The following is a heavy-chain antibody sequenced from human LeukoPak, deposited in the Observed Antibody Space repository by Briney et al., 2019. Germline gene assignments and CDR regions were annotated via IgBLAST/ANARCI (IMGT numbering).Heavy chain of an antibody. Sequence: ASVKVSCKASGYTFTGYYMHWVRQAPGQGLEWMGWINPNSGGTNYAKKFQGRVTMTRDTSISTAYMELSRLRSDDTAVYYCARDPRREWELQTYYFDYWGQGTLVTVSS. CDR2: INPNSGGT. D-gene: IGHD1-26*01. CDR3: ARDPRREWELQTYYFDY. J-gene: IGHJ4*02. CDR1: GYTFTGYY. V-gene: IGHV1-2*02.